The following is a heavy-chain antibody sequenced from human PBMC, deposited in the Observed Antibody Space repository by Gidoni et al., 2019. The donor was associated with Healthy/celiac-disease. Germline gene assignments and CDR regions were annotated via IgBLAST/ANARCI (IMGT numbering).Heavy chain of an antibody. Sequence: EVQLVESGGGLVQPGRSLRLSCAASGFTFDDYAMHWVRQAPGKGLEWVSGISWNSGSIGYADSVKGRFTISRDNAKNSLYLQMNSLRAEDTALYYCAKDTGPEYSRGYGMDVWGQGTTVTVSS. CDR3: AKDTGPEYSRGYGMDV. J-gene: IGHJ6*02. D-gene: IGHD6-6*01. CDR1: GFTFDDYA. CDR2: ISWNSGSI. V-gene: IGHV3-9*01.